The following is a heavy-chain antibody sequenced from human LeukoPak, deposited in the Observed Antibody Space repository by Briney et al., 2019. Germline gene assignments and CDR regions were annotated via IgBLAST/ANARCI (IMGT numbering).Heavy chain of an antibody. CDR2: IYHSGST. CDR3: VRGQQLEYFQH. J-gene: IGHJ1*01. Sequence: SETLSLTCSVSGYSISSGYYWGCIPQPPGKGLEWIGSIYHSGSTYYNPSLRSRVTISVDTSKNQFSLRLSSVTAADTAVYYCVRGQQLEYFQHWGQGTLVTVSS. D-gene: IGHD6-13*01. CDR1: GYSISSGYY. V-gene: IGHV4-38-2*02.